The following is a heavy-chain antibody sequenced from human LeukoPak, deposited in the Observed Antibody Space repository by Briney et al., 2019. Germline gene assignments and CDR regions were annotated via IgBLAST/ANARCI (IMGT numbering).Heavy chain of an antibody. J-gene: IGHJ4*02. CDR1: GFTFSSYS. CDR3: ARDAALERLSYFDY. Sequence: GGSLRLSCAASGFTFSSYSMNWVRQAPGKGLEWVSSISSSSSYIYYADSVKGRFTISRDNAKNSLYLQMNSLRAEDTAVYYCARDAALERLSYFDYWGQGTLVTVSS. D-gene: IGHD1-1*01. V-gene: IGHV3-21*01. CDR2: ISSSSSYI.